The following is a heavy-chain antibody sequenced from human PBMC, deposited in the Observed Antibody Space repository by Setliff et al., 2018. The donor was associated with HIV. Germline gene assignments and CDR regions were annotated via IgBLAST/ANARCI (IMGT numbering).Heavy chain of an antibody. D-gene: IGHD4-17*01. CDR1: GFTFSSHG. J-gene: IGHJ2*01. V-gene: IGHV3-30*19. CDR3: VRPPDVMTKVTKANC. CDR2: TVIDGTYT. Sequence: GGSLRLSCSVSGFTFSSHGMHWVRQTPGKGLEWVAFTVIDGTYTFYAESVKGRFTISRDNAKSTLYLQMNSLSPDDTAVYYCVRPPDVMTKVTKANCWGRGTLVTVSS.